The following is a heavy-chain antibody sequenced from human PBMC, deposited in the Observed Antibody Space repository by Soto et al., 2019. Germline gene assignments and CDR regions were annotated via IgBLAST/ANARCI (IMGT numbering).Heavy chain of an antibody. D-gene: IGHD1-26*01. CDR2: INHSGST. CDR1: GGSFSGYY. J-gene: IGHJ4*02. Sequence: SETLSLTCAVYGGSFSGYYWSWIRQPPGKGLEWIGEINHSGSTNYNPSLKSRVTISVDTSKNQFSLKLSSVTAADTAVYYCARGRPGNSGSYSYWGQGTLVTVSS. V-gene: IGHV4-34*01. CDR3: ARGRPGNSGSYSY.